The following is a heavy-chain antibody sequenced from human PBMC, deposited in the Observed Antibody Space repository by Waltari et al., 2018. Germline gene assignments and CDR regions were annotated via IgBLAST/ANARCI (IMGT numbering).Heavy chain of an antibody. D-gene: IGHD6-19*01. CDR3: ARTSFSDWYDNFHFDY. V-gene: IGHV1-69*02. CDR1: GGTFSSYT. Sequence: QVQLVQSGAEVKKPGSSVKVSCKASGGTFSSYTISWVRQAPGQGLEWMGRIIPILGIANYAQKFQGRVTITADKSTSTAYMELSSLRSEDTAVYYCARTSFSDWYDNFHFDYWGQGTLVTVSS. CDR2: IIPILGIA. J-gene: IGHJ4*02.